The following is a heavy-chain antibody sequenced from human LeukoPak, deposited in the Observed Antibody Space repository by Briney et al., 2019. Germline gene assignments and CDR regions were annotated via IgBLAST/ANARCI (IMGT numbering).Heavy chain of an antibody. CDR2: INHSGST. CDR1: GGSFSSYY. CDR3: AIAGYSSGWYVDAFDI. V-gene: IGHV4-34*01. J-gene: IGHJ3*02. D-gene: IGHD6-19*01. Sequence: SETLSLTCAVYGGSFSSYYWSWIRQPPGKGLEWIGEINHSGSTNYNPSLKSPVTISVDTSKNQFSLKLSSVTAADTAVYYCAIAGYSSGWYVDAFDIWGQGTMVTVSS.